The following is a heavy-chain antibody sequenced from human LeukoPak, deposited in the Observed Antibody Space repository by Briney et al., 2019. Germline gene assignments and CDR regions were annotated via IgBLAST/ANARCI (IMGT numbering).Heavy chain of an antibody. D-gene: IGHD6-13*01. CDR3: TKGAHVYNSSWHFFDY. CDR2: IRSKANSYAT. J-gene: IGHJ4*02. Sequence: GGSLKLSCAASGFTSSGSAMHWVRQASGKGLEWVGRIRSKANSYATAYAASVKGRFTISRDDSKNTAFLQMNSLRAEDTAVYYCTKGAHVYNSSWHFFDYWGQGTLVTVSS. V-gene: IGHV3-73*01. CDR1: GFTSSGSA.